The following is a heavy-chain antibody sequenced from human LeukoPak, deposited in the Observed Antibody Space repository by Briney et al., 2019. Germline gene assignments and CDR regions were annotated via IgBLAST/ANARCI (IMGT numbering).Heavy chain of an antibody. D-gene: IGHD3-3*01. CDR2: IWYDGGYK. V-gene: IGHV3-33*01. J-gene: IGHJ5*02. Sequence: GGSLRPSCAASGFSLNNYGMHWVRQAPGKGLEWVAVIWYDGGYKYYADSVKGRFFITRDNSKNTLYLQMNSLRAEDTAVYYCAREGAERLFVSNWFDPWGQGTLVTVSS. CDR3: AREGAERLFVSNWFDP. CDR1: GFSLNNYG.